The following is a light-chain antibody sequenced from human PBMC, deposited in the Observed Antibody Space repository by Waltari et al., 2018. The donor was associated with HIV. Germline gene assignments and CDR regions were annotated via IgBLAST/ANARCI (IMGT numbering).Light chain of an antibody. Sequence: QSALTQPASVSGSPGPSITISCTGTSSDVGSYTLVSWYQQHPGKAPKLMIYEGTKRPSGVSNRFSGSKSGNTASLTISGLQAEDEADYYCCSYASLVIFGGGTKLTVL. CDR1: SSDVGSYTL. V-gene: IGLV2-23*01. J-gene: IGLJ2*01. CDR2: EGT. CDR3: CSYASLVI.